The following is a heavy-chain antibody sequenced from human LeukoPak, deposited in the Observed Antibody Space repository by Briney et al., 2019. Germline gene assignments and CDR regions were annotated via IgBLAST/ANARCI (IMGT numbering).Heavy chain of an antibody. D-gene: IGHD6-19*01. CDR1: GFTFSSYG. Sequence: GGSLRLSCAASGFTFSSYGMHWVRQAPGKGLEWVAVIWYDGSNKYYADSVKGRFTISRDNSKNTVFLQMNSLRAEDTAVYYCATAGGSSGSYPLIYWGQGILVTVSS. J-gene: IGHJ4*02. CDR2: IWYDGSNK. V-gene: IGHV3-33*01. CDR3: ATAGGSSGSYPLIY.